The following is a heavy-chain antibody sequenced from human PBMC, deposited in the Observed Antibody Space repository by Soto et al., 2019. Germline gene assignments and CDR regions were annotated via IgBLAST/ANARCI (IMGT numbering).Heavy chain of an antibody. CDR1: GGSINSNNW. Sequence: LSLTCAVSGGSINSNNWWSWVRQPPGKGLEWIGEVYHTGSTNYNPSLKSRVTMLVDKSENQFSLKLKSLTAADTAVYYCARGGEYDFWSGYSSYNWFDTWGQGTLVTVSS. J-gene: IGHJ5*02. CDR2: VYHTGST. CDR3: ARGGEYDFWSGYSSYNWFDT. V-gene: IGHV4-4*02. D-gene: IGHD3-3*01.